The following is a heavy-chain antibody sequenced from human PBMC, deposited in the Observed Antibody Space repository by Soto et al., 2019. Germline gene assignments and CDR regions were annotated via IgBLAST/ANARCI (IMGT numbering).Heavy chain of an antibody. CDR2: IYYSGST. D-gene: IGHD5-18*01. V-gene: IGHV4-59*01. CDR1: GGSISSYY. Sequence: QVQLQESGPGLVKPSETLSLTCTVSGGSISSYYWSWIRQPPGKGLEWIGDIYYSGSTNYNPSLKCRVTISVDTSKNQFSLKLSSVTAADTAVYYCARGGRIQLWSEFDYWGQGTLVTVSS. J-gene: IGHJ4*02. CDR3: ARGGRIQLWSEFDY.